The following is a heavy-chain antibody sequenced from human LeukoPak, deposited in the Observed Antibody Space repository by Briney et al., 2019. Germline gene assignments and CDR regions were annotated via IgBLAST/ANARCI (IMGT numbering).Heavy chain of an antibody. Sequence: PGGSLRLSCAASGFTFSSYWMRWVRQAPGKGLEWVAIINQDGSEKYYVDSVKGRFTISRDNAKNSLYLQMNSPSAEDTAVYYCALRRNFCFDYWGQGTLVTVSS. J-gene: IGHJ4*02. CDR2: INQDGSEK. D-gene: IGHD3-3*01. CDR1: GFTFSSYW. CDR3: ALRRNFCFDY. V-gene: IGHV3-7*01.